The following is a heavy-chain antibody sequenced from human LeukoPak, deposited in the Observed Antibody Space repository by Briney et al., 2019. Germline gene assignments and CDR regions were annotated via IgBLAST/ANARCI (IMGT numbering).Heavy chain of an antibody. Sequence: SETLSLTCTVSGGSISSYYWSWIPQPPGKGGAGIGYIYYSGTTNYNPSLTSRVTISLATSKNQFSRNLSSVTAADTAVYSCARGGGGEYSSGWYDYWGQGTLVTVSS. CDR2: IYYSGTT. CDR1: GGSISSYY. D-gene: IGHD6-19*01. V-gene: IGHV4-59*01. CDR3: ARGGGGEYSSGWYDY. J-gene: IGHJ4*02.